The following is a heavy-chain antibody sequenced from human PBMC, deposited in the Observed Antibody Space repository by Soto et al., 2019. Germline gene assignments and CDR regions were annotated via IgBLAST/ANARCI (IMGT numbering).Heavy chain of an antibody. V-gene: IGHV3-21*06. CDR2: ISSTSKYI. CDR1: GFTFSNYS. D-gene: IGHD6-19*01. Sequence: EVQLVESGGGLVKPGGSLRVSCAASGFTFSNYSMNWVRQAPGKGLEWVSSISSTSKYIYYAYSVKGRFPISRDNAKNSLYLQMNSLRAEDTAVYDCARVLSSGWFDYWGQGTLVTVSA. J-gene: IGHJ5*01. CDR3: ARVLSSGWFDY.